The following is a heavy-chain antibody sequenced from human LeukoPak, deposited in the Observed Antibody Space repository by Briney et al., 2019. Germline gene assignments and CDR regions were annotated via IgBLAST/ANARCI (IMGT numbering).Heavy chain of an antibody. CDR3: AKGGTESYHYYGMDV. CDR2: SSGSGGIT. Sequence: GSLRLSCEASGFTFSRYAMIWVRQAPGKGLEWVSGSSGSGGITSYADSVKGRFTISRDNSKNTLYLQMKSLRAEDTALYYCAKGGTESYHYYGMDVWDQGTTVTVSS. CDR1: GFTFSRYA. D-gene: IGHD1-26*01. J-gene: IGHJ6*02. V-gene: IGHV3-23*01.